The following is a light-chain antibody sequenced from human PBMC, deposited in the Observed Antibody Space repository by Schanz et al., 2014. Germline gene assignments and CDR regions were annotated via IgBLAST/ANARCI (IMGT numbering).Light chain of an antibody. V-gene: IGKV3-15*01. CDR2: DAS. CDR1: QSIVSH. J-gene: IGKJ4*01. CDR3: QQCNNWPLT. Sequence: EIVMTQSPATLSVSPGERATLSCRASQSIVSHLAWYQQKPGQAPRLLIYDASTRATGIPARFSGSGSGTEFTLTISSLQSEDFAVYFCQQCNNWPLTFGGGTKVEIK.